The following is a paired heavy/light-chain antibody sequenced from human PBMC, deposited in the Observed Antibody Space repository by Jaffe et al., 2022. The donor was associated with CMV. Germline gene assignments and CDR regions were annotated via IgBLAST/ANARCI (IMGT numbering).Heavy chain of an antibody. V-gene: IGHV3-49*04. CDR1: GFTFGDFA. CDR2: IRSKPYGATT. D-gene: IGHD6-19*01. CDR3: TRESAFLRGSSGWYADY. J-gene: IGHJ4*02. Sequence: EVQLVESGGVLVQPGRSLRLSCSASGFTFGDFAMGWVRQAPGKGLEWIAFIRSKPYGATTEYAASVKGRFTISRDDSKGFAYLQMNSLENEDTAVYYCTRESAFLRGSSGWYADYWGQGTLVTVSS.
Light chain of an antibody. J-gene: IGKJ1*01. V-gene: IGKV3-11*01. CDR1: QSVSSS. CDR3: QQRSNWPWT. Sequence: DIVLTQSPAILSLSPGERATLSCRASQSVSSSLAWYQQKPGQAPRLLIYDASNRATGIPARFSGSGSGTDFTLTISSLEPEDFAIYYCQQRSNWPWTFGQGTKVEIK. CDR2: DAS.